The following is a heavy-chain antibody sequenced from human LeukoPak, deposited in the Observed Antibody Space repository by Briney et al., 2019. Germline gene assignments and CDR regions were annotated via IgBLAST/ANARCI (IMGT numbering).Heavy chain of an antibody. D-gene: IGHD5-24*01. CDR2: IKADGSGK. V-gene: IGHV3-7*01. J-gene: IGHJ4*01. Sequence: PGGSLRLSCVASGFTFSSSWMTWVRQAPWMGLERVANIKADGSGKYYVDSVRGRFNISRDNAKNSLYLELNSLRAEDTGVYFCARDRGWQQFDYWGQGTLVTVSS. CDR3: ARDRGWQQFDY. CDR1: GFTFSSSW.